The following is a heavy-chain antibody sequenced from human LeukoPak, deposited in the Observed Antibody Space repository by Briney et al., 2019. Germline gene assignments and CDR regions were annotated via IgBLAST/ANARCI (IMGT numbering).Heavy chain of an antibody. D-gene: IGHD5-12*01. V-gene: IGHV4-31*03. CDR1: GGSINSGGDY. CDR2: IYSSGST. CDR3: ARCGRYAGPFHY. J-gene: IGHJ1*01. Sequence: SQTLSLTCTVSGGSINSGGDYWSWIRQHPGKGLEWIGYIYSSGSTYYNPALTSRVTISMDTTKDQISLKLNSVTAADTAMYFCARCGRYAGPFHYWGQGNLVTVSS.